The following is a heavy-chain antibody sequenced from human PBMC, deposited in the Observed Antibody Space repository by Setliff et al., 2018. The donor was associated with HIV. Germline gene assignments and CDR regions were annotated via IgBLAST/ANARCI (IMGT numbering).Heavy chain of an antibody. J-gene: IGHJ1*01. CDR3: ARDPGYSSTWYSESFQH. CDR1: GYNFTSHD. D-gene: IGHD6-13*01. V-gene: IGHV1-8*01. CDR2: MNPKSGNT. Sequence: GASVKVSCKASGYNFTSHDINWVRQAPGQGLEWMGWMNPKSGNTGYARKFQGRVTMTRKTSISTAYMELRSLRSDDTAVYYCARDPGYSSTWYSESFQHWGQGTVVTVSS.